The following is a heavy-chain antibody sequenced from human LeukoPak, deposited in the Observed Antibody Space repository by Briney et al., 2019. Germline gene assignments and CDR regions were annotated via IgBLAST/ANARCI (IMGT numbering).Heavy chain of an antibody. J-gene: IGHJ4*02. Sequence: SGGSLRLSCAASGFTFSSYGMHWVRQAPGKGLEWVAVISYDGSNKYYADSVKGRFTISRDNSKNTLYLQMNSLRAEDTAVYYCANGGQKARWLQGNHFDYWGQGTLVTVSS. CDR1: GFTFSSYG. CDR2: ISYDGSNK. D-gene: IGHD5-24*01. CDR3: ANGGQKARWLQGNHFDY. V-gene: IGHV3-30*18.